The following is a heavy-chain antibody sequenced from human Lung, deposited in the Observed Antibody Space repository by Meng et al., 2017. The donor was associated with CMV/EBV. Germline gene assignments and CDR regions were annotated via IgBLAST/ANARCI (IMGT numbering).Heavy chain of an antibody. V-gene: IGHV3-21*01. CDR2: ISSSSTYI. J-gene: IGHJ4*02. CDR1: GFNFRTYS. D-gene: IGHD6-19*01. Sequence: WGSXRLXCAASGFNFRTYSMNWVRQAPGKGLEWVSSISSSSTYIYYADSVKGRFTISRDNAKNSLYLQMNSLRAEDTAVYYCARETGSSGWYGHVYWGQGXLVTVSS. CDR3: ARETGSSGWYGHVY.